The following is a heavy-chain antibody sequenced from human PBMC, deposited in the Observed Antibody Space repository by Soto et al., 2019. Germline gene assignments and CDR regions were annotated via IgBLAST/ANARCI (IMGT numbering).Heavy chain of an antibody. Sequence: ASVKVSCKASGYTFTSYAMHWVRQAPGQRLEWMGWINAGNGNTKYSQKFQGRVTITRDTSASTAYMELSSLRSEDTAVYYCAREYVVPAAIVDYYYYGMDVWGQGTTVTVSS. V-gene: IGHV1-3*01. CDR2: INAGNGNT. CDR3: AREYVVPAAIVDYYYYGMDV. D-gene: IGHD2-2*02. J-gene: IGHJ6*02. CDR1: GYTFTSYA.